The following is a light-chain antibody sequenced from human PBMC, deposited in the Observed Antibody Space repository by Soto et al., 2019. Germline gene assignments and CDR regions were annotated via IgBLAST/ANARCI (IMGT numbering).Light chain of an antibody. V-gene: IGLV2-11*01. CDR2: DVN. CDR3: CSYAGSYTFV. Sequence: QSALTQPRSVSWSPGQSVTISCTGTSSDVGGYNYVSWYQQYPGKAPKLMIYDVNKRPSGVPDRFSGSKSGNTASLTISGLQAEDGADYYCCSYAGSYTFVFGTGTKVTAL. J-gene: IGLJ1*01. CDR1: SSDVGGYNY.